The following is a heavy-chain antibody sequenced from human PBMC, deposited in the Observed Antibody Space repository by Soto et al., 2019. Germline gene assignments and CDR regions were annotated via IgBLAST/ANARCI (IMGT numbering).Heavy chain of an antibody. CDR1: GFAFDTYA. Sequence: PGGSLRLSCVASGFAFDTYAMSWVRQAPGKGLEWVSCVSGSGDTTHYADSVKGRFTISRDNSKNTLYLQMHTPRVEDTAVYYCAKGMVAWELISFDYWGQGTLVTVSS. V-gene: IGHV3-23*01. CDR2: VSGSGDTT. CDR3: AKGMVAWELISFDY. D-gene: IGHD1-26*01. J-gene: IGHJ4*02.